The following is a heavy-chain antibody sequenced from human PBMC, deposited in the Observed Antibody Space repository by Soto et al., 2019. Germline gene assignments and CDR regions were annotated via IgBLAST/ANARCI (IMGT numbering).Heavy chain of an antibody. D-gene: IGHD3-22*01. CDR3: AHIRVTMIVGAGYFQH. CDR1: GFSLSSSGVG. Sequence: QITLKESGPTLVTPTETLTLTCTFSGFSLSSSGVGVGWIRQPPGQALEWVALIYWDDTKRYSPSLKSGLTITKDTSRNQVVLTMTNMDHVGTATYYCAHIRVTMIVGAGYFQHWGQGTLVTVSS. V-gene: IGHV2-5*02. J-gene: IGHJ1*01. CDR2: IYWDDTK.